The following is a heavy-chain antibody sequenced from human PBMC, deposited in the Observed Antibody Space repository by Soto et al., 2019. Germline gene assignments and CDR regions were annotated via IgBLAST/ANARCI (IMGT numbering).Heavy chain of an antibody. CDR2: SSTSNGDT. V-gene: IGHV1-18*01. Sequence: GASVKVSCKTSGYTFTSYGITWVRQAPGQGLEWMGWSSTSNGDTNYVQKFQGRVTMTTDTSTGTGYMELRSLTSDDTAVYYCARDYTFPDYWGQATLVTVSS. J-gene: IGHJ4*02. CDR3: ARDYTFPDY. D-gene: IGHD3-3*02. CDR1: GYTFTSYG.